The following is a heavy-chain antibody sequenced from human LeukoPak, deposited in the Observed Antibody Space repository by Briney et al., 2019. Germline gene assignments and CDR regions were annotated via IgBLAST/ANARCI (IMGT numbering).Heavy chain of an antibody. J-gene: IGHJ4*02. V-gene: IGHV4-34*01. CDR3: ARDHITMVRGVDY. Sequence: SETLSLTCAVYGGSFSGYYWSWIRQPPGKGLEWIGEINHSGSTNYNPSLKSRVTIPVDTSKNQFSLKLSSVTAADTAVYYCARDHITMVRGVDYWGQGTLVTVSS. CDR2: INHSGST. D-gene: IGHD3-10*01. CDR1: GGSFSGYY.